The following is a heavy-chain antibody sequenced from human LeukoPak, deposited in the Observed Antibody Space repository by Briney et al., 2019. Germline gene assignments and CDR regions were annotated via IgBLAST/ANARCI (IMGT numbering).Heavy chain of an antibody. CDR3: ASQSGLDV. Sequence: PGGSLRLSCAASGFSFSSHTMTWVRQAPGKGLEWVASISAGSSYKYYADSVKGRFTISRDDAKRSLHLQMNSLRAEDTAVYYCASQSGLDVWGQGTTVTVSS. CDR1: GFSFSSHT. J-gene: IGHJ6*02. CDR2: ISAGSSYK. V-gene: IGHV3-21*01.